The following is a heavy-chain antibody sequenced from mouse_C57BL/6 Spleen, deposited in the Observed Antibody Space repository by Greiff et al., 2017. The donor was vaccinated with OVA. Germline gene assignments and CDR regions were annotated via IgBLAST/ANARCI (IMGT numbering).Heavy chain of an antibody. CDR2: IYPGDGDT. CDR1: GYAFSSYW. CDR3: ARWDTTVVEFDY. Sequence: VQLQQSGAELVKPGASVKISCKASGYAFSSYWMNWVKQRPGKGLEWIGQIYPGDGDTNYNGKFKGKATLTADKSASTAYMQLSSLTTEDSAVYFSARWDTTVVEFDYWGQGTTLTVSS. V-gene: IGHV1-80*01. D-gene: IGHD1-1*01. J-gene: IGHJ2*01.